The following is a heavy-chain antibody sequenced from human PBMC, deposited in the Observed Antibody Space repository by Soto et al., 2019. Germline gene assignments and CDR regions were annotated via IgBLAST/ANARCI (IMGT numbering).Heavy chain of an antibody. V-gene: IGHV4-61*08. D-gene: IGHD3-9*01. Sequence: PSETLSVTWTVSGGSISSGDYYWSLIRQTPGKGLEWIGYIYYSGSTNYNPSLKSRVTISVDTSKNQFSLKLSSVTAADTAVYYCARVRYDILTGYLGDLDYWGQGTLVTVSS. CDR3: ARVRYDILTGYLGDLDY. CDR2: IYYSGST. CDR1: GGSISSGDYY. J-gene: IGHJ4*02.